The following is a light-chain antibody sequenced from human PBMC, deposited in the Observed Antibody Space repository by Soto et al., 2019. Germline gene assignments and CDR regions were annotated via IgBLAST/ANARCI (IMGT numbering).Light chain of an antibody. V-gene: IGKV1-5*03. J-gene: IGKJ1*01. CDR1: QSISSW. CDR2: KAS. CDR3: QQYNSYSSGT. Sequence: DIQMTQSPSTLSASVGDRVTITCRARQSISSWLAWYQQKPGKAPNLLIYKASSLESGVPSRFSGSGSGTEFTLTISSLQPDDFATYYCQQYNSYSSGTFGQGTKVEIK.